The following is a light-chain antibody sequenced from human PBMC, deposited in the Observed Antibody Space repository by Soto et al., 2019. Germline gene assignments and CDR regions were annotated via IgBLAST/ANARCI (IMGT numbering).Light chain of an antibody. CDR1: KLGDKY. J-gene: IGLJ2*01. CDR3: QAWDSSTVV. V-gene: IGLV3-1*01. CDR2: QHS. Sequence: SYELTQSPSVSVSPGQTASITCSGDKLGDKYACWYQQKPGQSPVLVIYQHSKRPSGIPERFSGSNSGNTATLTISGTQAMDEADYYCQAWDSSTVVFGGGTQLTVL.